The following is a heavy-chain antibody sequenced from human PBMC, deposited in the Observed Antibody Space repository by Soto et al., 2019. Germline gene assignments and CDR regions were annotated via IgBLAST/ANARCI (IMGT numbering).Heavy chain of an antibody. CDR1: GFTFSSYS. D-gene: IGHD3-9*01. J-gene: IGHJ4*02. Sequence: ETLSLSCAASGFTFSSYSMNWVRQAPGKGLEWVSSISSSSSYIYYADSVKGRFTISRDNAKNSLYLQMNSLRAEDTAVYYCARDRGLRYFDWLLPLDYWGQGTLVTVSS. CDR3: ARDRGLRYFDWLLPLDY. V-gene: IGHV3-21*01. CDR2: ISSSSSYI.